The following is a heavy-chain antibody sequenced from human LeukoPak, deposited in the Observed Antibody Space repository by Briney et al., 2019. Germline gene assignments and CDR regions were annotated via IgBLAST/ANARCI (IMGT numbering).Heavy chain of an antibody. J-gene: IGHJ4*02. D-gene: IGHD3-10*01. V-gene: IGHV4-59*01. Sequence: PSETLSLTCTVSGGSISSYYWSWIRQPPGKGLEWIGYIYYSGSTNYNPSLKSRVTISVDTSKNQFSLKLSSVTAADTAVYYCARGDPLGVTMIRGVWDYWGQGSLVTVSS. CDR3: ARGDPLGVTMIRGVWDY. CDR2: IYYSGST. CDR1: GGSISSYY.